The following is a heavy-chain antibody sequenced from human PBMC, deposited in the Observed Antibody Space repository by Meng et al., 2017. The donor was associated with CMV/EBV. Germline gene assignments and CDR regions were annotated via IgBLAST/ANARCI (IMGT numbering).Heavy chain of an antibody. V-gene: IGHV3-53*05. CDR3: AREGSSGGSCYSCYYDSSGYPYYGMDV. Sequence: WVRQAPGKGLEWVSVIYSGGSTYYADSVKGRFTISRDNSKNTLYLQMNSLRAEDTAVYYCAREGSSGGSCYSCYYDSSGYPYYGMDVWGQGTTVTVSS. CDR2: IYSGGST. D-gene: IGHD2-15*01. J-gene: IGHJ6*02.